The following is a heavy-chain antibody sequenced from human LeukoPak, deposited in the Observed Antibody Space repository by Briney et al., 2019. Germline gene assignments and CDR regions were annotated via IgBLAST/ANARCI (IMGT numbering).Heavy chain of an antibody. Sequence: QPGGSLRLSCAASGFTFSTYWMIWVRQAPGKGLEWVANMKGDGSEIYYVDSVKGRFTISRDNAKNLLYLQMNSLRAEDTALYYCARPGYTAGYDIWGQGTMATVSS. CDR2: MKGDGSEI. V-gene: IGHV3-7*01. D-gene: IGHD3-9*01. CDR3: ARPGYTAGYDI. CDR1: GFTFSTYW. J-gene: IGHJ3*02.